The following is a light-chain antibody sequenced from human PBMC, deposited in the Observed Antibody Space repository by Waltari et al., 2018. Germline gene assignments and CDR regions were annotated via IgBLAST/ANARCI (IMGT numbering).Light chain of an antibody. CDR2: GVS. J-gene: IGKJ1*01. V-gene: IGKV1-39*01. Sequence: DIQMTQSPSSLSASVGDRVIITCRASQSIGRYLNWYQQKPGKAPRLLIYGVSSLYSGVPSRFSGSGSETDFTLTISSLQPEDCATYYYQQSYSPVWTFGQGTKVEIK. CDR3: QQSYSPVWT. CDR1: QSIGRY.